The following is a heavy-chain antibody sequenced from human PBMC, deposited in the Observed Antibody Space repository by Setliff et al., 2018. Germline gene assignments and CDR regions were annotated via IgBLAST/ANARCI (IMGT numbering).Heavy chain of an antibody. CDR3: ARDPTLHSAFPGYGMDV. J-gene: IGHJ6*02. CDR2: MNPNSGNT. Sequence: ASVKVSCKASGGTFSSYAISWVRQATGQGLEWMGWMNPNSGNTGYAQKFQGRVTITRDTSASTAYMELSSLRSEDTAVYYCARDPTLHSAFPGYGMDVWGQGTTVTVSS. V-gene: IGHV1-8*03. D-gene: IGHD1-26*01. CDR1: GGTFSSYA.